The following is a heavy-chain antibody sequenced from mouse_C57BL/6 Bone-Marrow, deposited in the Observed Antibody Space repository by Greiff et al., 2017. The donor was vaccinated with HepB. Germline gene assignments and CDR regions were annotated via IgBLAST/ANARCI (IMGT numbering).Heavy chain of an antibody. D-gene: IGHD1-1*02. Sequence: VQLQQSGAELVRPGASVKLSCKASGYTFTDYEMHWVKQTPVDGLEWIGAIDPDTGGTAYNQKFKGKARLTADKSSSTAYMELRSLTSEDSAVYYCTRLDYQYYFDYWGQGTTLTVSS. J-gene: IGHJ2*01. V-gene: IGHV1-15*01. CDR3: TRLDYQYYFDY. CDR1: GYTFTDYE. CDR2: IDPDTGGT.